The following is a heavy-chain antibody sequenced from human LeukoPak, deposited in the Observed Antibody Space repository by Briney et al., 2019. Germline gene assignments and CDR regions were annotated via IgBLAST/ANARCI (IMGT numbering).Heavy chain of an antibody. Sequence: PSETLSLTCAVYGGSFSGYYWSWIRQPPGKGLEWIGEINHSGSTNYNPSLKSRVTISVDMSKNQFSLKLSSVTAADTAVYYCARARSGWYGKYFQHWGQGTLVTVSS. D-gene: IGHD6-19*01. CDR2: INHSGST. J-gene: IGHJ1*01. CDR1: GGSFSGYY. V-gene: IGHV4-34*01. CDR3: ARARSGWYGKYFQH.